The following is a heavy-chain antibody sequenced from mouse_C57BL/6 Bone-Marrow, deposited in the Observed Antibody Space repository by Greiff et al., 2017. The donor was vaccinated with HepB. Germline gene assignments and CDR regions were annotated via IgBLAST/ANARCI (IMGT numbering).Heavy chain of an antibody. Sequence: EVMLVESGGDLVKPGGSMKLSCAASGFTFSSYGMSWVRQTPDKRLEWVATISSGGSYTYYPDSVKGRFTISRDNAKNTLYLQMSSLKSEDTAMYYCARTHYYGSSSFAYWGQGTLVTVSA. J-gene: IGHJ3*01. CDR3: ARTHYYGSSSFAY. V-gene: IGHV5-6*02. CDR2: ISSGGSYT. D-gene: IGHD1-1*01. CDR1: GFTFSSYG.